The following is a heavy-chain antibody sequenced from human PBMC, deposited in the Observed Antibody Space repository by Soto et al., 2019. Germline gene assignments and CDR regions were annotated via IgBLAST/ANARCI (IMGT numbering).Heavy chain of an antibody. CDR3: AKDMALTGYYYYGMDV. D-gene: IGHD7-27*01. J-gene: IGHJ6*02. Sequence: GGSLRLSCAASGFTFDDYAMHWVRQAPGKGLEWVSGISWNSGSIGYADSVKGRFTISRDNAKNSLYLQMNSLRAEDTALYYCAKDMALTGYYYYGMDVWGQGTTVTVSS. V-gene: IGHV3-9*01. CDR2: ISWNSGSI. CDR1: GFTFDDYA.